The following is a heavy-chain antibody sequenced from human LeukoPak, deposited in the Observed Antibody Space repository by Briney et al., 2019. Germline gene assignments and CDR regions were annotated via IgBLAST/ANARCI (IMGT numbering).Heavy chain of an antibody. D-gene: IGHD6-19*01. J-gene: IGHJ5*02. Sequence: GGSLRLSCAASGFTFSSYEMNWVRQAPGKGLEWVSYISSSVSTIYYADSVKGRFTISRDKATNSLYLQMNSLRAEDTAVYYCARDGGPPGDYSSGWYGWFDPWGQGTLVTVSS. CDR3: ARDGGPPGDYSSGWYGWFDP. CDR2: ISSSVSTI. CDR1: GFTFSSYE. V-gene: IGHV3-48*03.